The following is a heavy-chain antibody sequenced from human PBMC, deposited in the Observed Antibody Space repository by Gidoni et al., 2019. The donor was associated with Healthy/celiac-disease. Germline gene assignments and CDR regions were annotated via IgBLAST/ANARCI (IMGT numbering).Heavy chain of an antibody. D-gene: IGHD1-26*01. V-gene: IGHV4-61*02. Sequence: QVQLQESGPGLVKPSQTLSLTCTVPGGSISSGSYYWSWIRQPAGKGLEWIGRIYTSGSTNYNPSLKSRVTISVDTSKNQFSLKLSSVTAADTAVYYCGGSTINSGSYPMDVWGQGTTVTVSS. CDR3: GGSTINSGSYPMDV. CDR2: IYTSGST. J-gene: IGHJ6*02. CDR1: GGSISSGSYY.